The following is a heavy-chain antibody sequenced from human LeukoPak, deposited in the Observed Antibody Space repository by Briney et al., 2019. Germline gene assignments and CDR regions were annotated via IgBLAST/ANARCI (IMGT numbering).Heavy chain of an antibody. Sequence: GGSLRLSCAASGFIFVDYGMSWVRQAPGKGLEWVSGINWNGGSTGYADSVKGRFSISRDNAKKSLYLQMNSLRAEDTALCYCARGYDTFPNWFDPWGQGTLVTVSS. CDR3: ARGYDTFPNWFDP. CDR1: GFIFVDYG. V-gene: IGHV3-20*04. J-gene: IGHJ5*02. CDR2: INWNGGST. D-gene: IGHD2-2*01.